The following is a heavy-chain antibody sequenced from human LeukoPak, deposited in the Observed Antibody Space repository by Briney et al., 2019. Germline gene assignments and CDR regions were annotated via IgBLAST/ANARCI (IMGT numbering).Heavy chain of an antibody. CDR2: IKWNGEST. D-gene: IGHD6-13*01. CDR1: RFTFDDYG. Sequence: GGSLRLSCAASRFTFDDYGMSWVRQVPGKGLEWVSAIKWNGESTAYADSVKGRFTISRDNAKNFVYLQMNSLRAEDTALYYCARSRGIASPYYYYMDVWGKGTTVTVSS. J-gene: IGHJ6*03. V-gene: IGHV3-20*04. CDR3: ARSRGIASPYYYYMDV.